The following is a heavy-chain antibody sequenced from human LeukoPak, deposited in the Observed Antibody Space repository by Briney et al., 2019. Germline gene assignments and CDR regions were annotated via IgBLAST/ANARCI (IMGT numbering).Heavy chain of an antibody. J-gene: IGHJ6*02. Sequence: SGGSLRLSCAASGFTFSSYGMHWVRQAPGKGLEWVAVISYDGSNKYYADSVKGRFTISRDNSKNTLYLQMNSLRAEDTAVYYCAKEAMYSSSWSADYYYYYYGMDVWGQGTTVTVSS. CDR3: AKEAMYSSSWSADYYYYYYGMDV. D-gene: IGHD6-13*01. CDR1: GFTFSSYG. V-gene: IGHV3-30*18. CDR2: ISYDGSNK.